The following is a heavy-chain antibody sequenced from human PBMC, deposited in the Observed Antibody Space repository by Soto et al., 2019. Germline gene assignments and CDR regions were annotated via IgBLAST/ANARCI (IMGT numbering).Heavy chain of an antibody. D-gene: IGHD3-10*01. J-gene: IGHJ4*02. CDR1: GFTLSGSV. V-gene: IGHV3-73*01. CDR3: ARPSYCNYDSDY. CDR2: IRSRSNGYAT. Sequence: LRLSCAASGFTLSGSVIYWVRQPSGKGLEGVGRIRSRSNGYATAYAASVRGRFTASRDECKNTGYLQMNSLTTKHTAVYDCARPSYCNYDSDYWRQGTLVTVSS.